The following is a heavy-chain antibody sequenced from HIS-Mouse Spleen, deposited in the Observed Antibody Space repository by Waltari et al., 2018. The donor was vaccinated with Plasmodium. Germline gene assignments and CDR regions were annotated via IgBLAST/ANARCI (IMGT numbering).Heavy chain of an antibody. Sequence: EVQLVESGGGLVQPGGSLRLSCAASGFTFSSYWVSWVRQAPGKGMEWVANRKQDGSEKYYVESVKCRFTISSDNAKNSLYLQMNSLRAEDTAVYYCASSWYWYFDLWGRGTLVTVSS. D-gene: IGHD6-13*01. J-gene: IGHJ2*01. CDR3: ASSWYWYFDL. V-gene: IGHV3-7*01. CDR2: RKQDGSEK. CDR1: GFTFSSYW.